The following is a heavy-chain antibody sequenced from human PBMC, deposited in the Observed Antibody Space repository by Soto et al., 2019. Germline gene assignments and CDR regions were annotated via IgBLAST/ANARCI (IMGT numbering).Heavy chain of an antibody. V-gene: IGHV3-30*18. Sequence: QVQLVESGGGVVQPGRSLRLSCAASGFTFSSYGMHWVRQAPGKGLEWVAVISYDGSNKYYADSVKGRFTISRDNSENTQYLQMNSRRAEDTAVYYCANVDCSSTSCYGGFFDYWGQGTLVTVSS. J-gene: IGHJ4*02. CDR3: ANVDCSSTSCYGGFFDY. CDR2: ISYDGSNK. D-gene: IGHD2-2*01. CDR1: GFTFSSYG.